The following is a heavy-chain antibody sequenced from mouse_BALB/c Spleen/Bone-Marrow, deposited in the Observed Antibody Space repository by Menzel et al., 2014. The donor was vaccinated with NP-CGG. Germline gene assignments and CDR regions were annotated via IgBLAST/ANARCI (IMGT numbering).Heavy chain of an antibody. V-gene: IGHV5-9-3*01. CDR1: GFTFSSYA. D-gene: IGHD2-14*01. J-gene: IGHJ4*01. Sequence: EVKVVESGGGLVKPGGSLKLSCAASGFTFSSYAMSWVRQTPEKRLEWVATISSGGSYTYYPDSVKGRFTISRDNAKNTLYLQMSSLRSEDTAMYYCARRTLYRYDAGAMDYWGQGTSVTVSS. CDR3: ARRTLYRYDAGAMDY. CDR2: ISSGGSYT.